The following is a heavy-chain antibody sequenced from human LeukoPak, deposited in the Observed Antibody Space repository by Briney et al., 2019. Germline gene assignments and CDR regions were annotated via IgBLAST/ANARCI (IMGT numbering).Heavy chain of an antibody. CDR1: GFTFSSYG. J-gene: IGHJ4*02. D-gene: IGHD6-19*01. Sequence: GGSLRFSCAASGFTFSSYGMHWVRQAPGKGLEWVAVISYDGSNKYYADSVKGRFTISRDNSKNTLYLQMNSLRAEDTAIYYCARRGAGSGGLDYWGQGTLVTVSS. CDR3: ARRGAGSGGLDY. V-gene: IGHV3-30*03. CDR2: ISYDGSNK.